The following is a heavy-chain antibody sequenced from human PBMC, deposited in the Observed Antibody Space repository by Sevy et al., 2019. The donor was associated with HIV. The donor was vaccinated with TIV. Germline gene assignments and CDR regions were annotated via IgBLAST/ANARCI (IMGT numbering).Heavy chain of an antibody. V-gene: IGHV3-30*03. CDR1: GFTFSSYG. Sequence: GGSLRLSCAASGFTFSSYGMHWVRQAPGKGLEWVAVISPDGTNKYYGDSMRGRFTISRDNYKNTLYLQMDTVGVEDTAVYYCATGYCSPICLIDYWGQGTLVTVSS. J-gene: IGHJ4*02. CDR2: ISPDGTNK. CDR3: ATGYCSPICLIDY. D-gene: IGHD2-2*03.